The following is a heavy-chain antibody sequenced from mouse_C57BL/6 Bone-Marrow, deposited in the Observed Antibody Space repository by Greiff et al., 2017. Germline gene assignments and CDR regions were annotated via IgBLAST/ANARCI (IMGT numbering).Heavy chain of an antibody. CDR2: IWRGGST. Sequence: VQLQQSGPGLVQPSQRLSITCTVSGFSLTSYGVHWVRQSPGKGLEWLGVIWRGGSTDYNAAFMSRLSITKDNSKSQVFFKMNSLQADDTAIYYCAKNLYYDYDGVDYWGQGTTLTVSS. CDR3: AKNLYYDYDGVDY. CDR1: GFSLTSYG. V-gene: IGHV2-5*01. D-gene: IGHD2-4*01. J-gene: IGHJ2*01.